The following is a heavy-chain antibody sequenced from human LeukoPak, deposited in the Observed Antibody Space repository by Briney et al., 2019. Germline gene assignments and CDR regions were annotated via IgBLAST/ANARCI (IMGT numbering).Heavy chain of an antibody. Sequence: GGSLRLSCAASGFTFSSYGMHWVRQAPGKGLEWVAVISYDGSNKYYADSVEGRFTISRDNSKNTLYLQMNSLRAEDTAVYYCAKAMGYSGYDPTDYWGQGTLVTVSS. V-gene: IGHV3-30*18. CDR2: ISYDGSNK. D-gene: IGHD5-12*01. CDR1: GFTFSSYG. CDR3: AKAMGYSGYDPTDY. J-gene: IGHJ4*02.